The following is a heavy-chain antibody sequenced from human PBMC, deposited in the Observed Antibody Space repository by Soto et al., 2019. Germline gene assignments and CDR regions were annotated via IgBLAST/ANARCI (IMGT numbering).Heavy chain of an antibody. Sequence: GGSLRLSCAASGFTFSSYWMHWVRQAPGKGLVWVSRINSDGSSTSYADSVKGRFTISRDNAKNTLYLQMNSLRAEDTAVYYCARDTRYYESSGYIDYWGQGALVTVSS. V-gene: IGHV3-74*01. D-gene: IGHD3-22*01. CDR2: INSDGSST. J-gene: IGHJ4*02. CDR3: ARDTRYYESSGYIDY. CDR1: GFTFSSYW.